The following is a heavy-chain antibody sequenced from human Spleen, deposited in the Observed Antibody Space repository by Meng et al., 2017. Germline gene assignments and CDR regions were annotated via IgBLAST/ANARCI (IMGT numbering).Heavy chain of an antibody. J-gene: IGHJ5*02. Sequence: QVQVQGSGPGLCTPSGTLSLTCAVSGDSSSSRDWWSWVRQPPGKGLEWIGEISQGSGRTNYNPSLKSRVTISLDKSKNQFSLNVNSVTAADTVVYYCVRNEGYSFGAWGQGTLVTVSS. D-gene: IGHD2-21*01. V-gene: IGHV4-4*02. CDR3: VRNEGYSFGA. CDR1: GDSSSSRDW. CDR2: ISQGSGRT.